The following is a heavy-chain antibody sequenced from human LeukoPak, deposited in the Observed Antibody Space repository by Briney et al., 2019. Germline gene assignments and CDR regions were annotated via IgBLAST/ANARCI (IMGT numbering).Heavy chain of an antibody. V-gene: IGHV3-48*04. CDR3: ARGSRGVVPAANDY. Sequence: GGSLRLSCAASGFTFSSYSMNWVRQAPGKGLEWVSYISSSSSTIYYADSVKGRFTISRDNAKNSLYLQTNSLRAEDTAVYYCARGSRGVVPAANDYWGQGTLVTVSS. CDR2: ISSSSSTI. D-gene: IGHD2-2*01. J-gene: IGHJ4*02. CDR1: GFTFSSYS.